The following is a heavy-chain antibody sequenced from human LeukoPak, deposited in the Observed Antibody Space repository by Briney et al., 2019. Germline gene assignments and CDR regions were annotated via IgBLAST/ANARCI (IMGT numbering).Heavy chain of an antibody. V-gene: IGHV4-34*01. CDR3: ARTTVVTSNFDF. D-gene: IGHD4-23*01. J-gene: IGHJ4*02. CDR2: INHSGST. Sequence: PSETLSLTCAVYVGSFSGYYGTWIRQPPGKGLEWIGEINHSGSTNYNPSLMSRVTISVDTSKNQFSLKLSSVTAADTAMYYCARTTVVTSNFDFWGQGTLVTVSS. CDR1: VGSFSGYY.